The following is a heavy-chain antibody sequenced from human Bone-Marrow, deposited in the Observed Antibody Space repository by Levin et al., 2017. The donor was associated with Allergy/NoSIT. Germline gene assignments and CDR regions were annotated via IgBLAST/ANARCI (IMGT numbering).Heavy chain of an antibody. CDR2: ISYDGSNK. V-gene: IGHV3-30*04. CDR3: ARGGSSSSPPFDY. Sequence: GGSLRLSCAASGFTFSSYAMHWVRQAPGKGLDWVAVISYDGSNKYSADSLKGRFTISRDNSKNTLYLQMNTLRAEDTAIYYCARGGSSSSPPFDYWGQGTLVTVSS. J-gene: IGHJ4*02. CDR1: GFTFSSYA. D-gene: IGHD6-6*01.